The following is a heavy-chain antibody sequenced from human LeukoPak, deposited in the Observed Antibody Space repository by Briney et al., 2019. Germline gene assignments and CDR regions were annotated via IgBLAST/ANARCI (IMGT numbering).Heavy chain of an antibody. CDR1: GFTFSSYA. CDR3: ARDLTYYYDGSGAGFDY. J-gene: IGHJ4*02. Sequence: PGGSLRLSCAASGFTFSSYAMSWVRQAPGKGLEWVSAISGSGGSTYYADSVKGRFTISRDNSKNTLYLQMNSLRAEDTAVYYCARDLTYYYDGSGAGFDYWGQGTLVTVSS. D-gene: IGHD3-22*01. V-gene: IGHV3-23*01. CDR2: ISGSGGST.